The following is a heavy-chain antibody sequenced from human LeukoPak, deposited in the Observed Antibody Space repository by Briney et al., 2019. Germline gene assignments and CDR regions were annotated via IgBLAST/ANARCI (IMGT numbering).Heavy chain of an antibody. CDR1: GGTFSSYA. Sequence: ASVKVSCKASGGTFSSYAISWVRQAPGQGLEWMGRIIPILGIANYAQKFQGRVTITADKSTSTAYMELSSLRSEDTAVYYCARGVDGGNSDWFDPWGLGTLVTVSS. CDR3: ARGVDGGNSDWFDP. J-gene: IGHJ5*02. CDR2: IIPILGIA. D-gene: IGHD2-21*02. V-gene: IGHV1-69*04.